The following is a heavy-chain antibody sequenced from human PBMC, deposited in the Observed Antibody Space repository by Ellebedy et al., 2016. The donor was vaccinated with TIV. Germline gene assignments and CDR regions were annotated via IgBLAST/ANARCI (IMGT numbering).Heavy chain of an antibody. Sequence: SETLSLXXAFYGVPFSNYYWTWIRQSPGEGLEWIGEINHSGNTNYNPSLGSRVTISVDNSKNQFSLKLSSVTAADTAVYYCASEGRSYGSSWYGFDYWGQGTPVTVSS. CDR2: INHSGNT. J-gene: IGHJ4*02. D-gene: IGHD6-13*01. CDR3: ASEGRSYGSSWYGFDY. CDR1: GVPFSNYY. V-gene: IGHV4-34*01.